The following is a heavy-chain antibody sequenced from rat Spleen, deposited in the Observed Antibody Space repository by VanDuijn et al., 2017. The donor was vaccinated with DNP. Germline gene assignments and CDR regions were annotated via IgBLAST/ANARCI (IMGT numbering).Heavy chain of an antibody. V-gene: IGHV4-2*01. CDR1: GFNFNDYW. CDR2: INKDSSTI. CDR3: VREEFGVRY. J-gene: IGHJ2*01. Sequence: EVKLVESGGGLVQPGRSLKLSCAASGFNFNDYWMGWVRQAPGKGLEWIGDINKDSSTINYSPSLKDKFTLSRDNAQNTLYLQMSKLGSEDTASYYCVREEFGVRYWGQGVMVTVSS. D-gene: IGHD4-3*01.